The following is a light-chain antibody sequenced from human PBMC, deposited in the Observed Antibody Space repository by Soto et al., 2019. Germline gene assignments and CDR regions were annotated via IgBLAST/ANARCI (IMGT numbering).Light chain of an antibody. CDR2: EVN. CDR1: RQGVGGYVY. CDR3: SSYAGSNKMV. J-gene: IGLJ2*01. V-gene: IGLV2-8*01. Sequence: QSALTQPPSASGSPGESVTISFPGTRQGVGGYVYVSWFQQHPGKAPKLIIFEVNKRPSGVPDRFSGSRSGNTASLTVSGLQIEDEADYYCSSYAGSNKMVFGGGTKLTVL.